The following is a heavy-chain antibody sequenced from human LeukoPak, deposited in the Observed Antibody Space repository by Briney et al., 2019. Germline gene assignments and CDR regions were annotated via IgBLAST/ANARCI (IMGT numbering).Heavy chain of an antibody. CDR3: ARGVRGQQLVYYYYYYMDV. V-gene: IGHV4-39*07. D-gene: IGHD6-13*01. CDR1: GGSISSPYYY. CDR2: IYYSGST. Sequence: SETLSLTCTVSGGSISSPYYYWGWIRQPPGKGLEWIGSIYYSGSTYNNPSLKSRVTISVDTSKNQFSLKLSSVTAADTAVYYCARGVRGQQLVYYYYYYMDVWGKGTTVTVSS. J-gene: IGHJ6*03.